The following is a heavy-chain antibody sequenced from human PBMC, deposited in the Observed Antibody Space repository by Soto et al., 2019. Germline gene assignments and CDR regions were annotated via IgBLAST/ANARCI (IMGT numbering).Heavy chain of an antibody. D-gene: IGHD3-16*01. CDR1: GFSLTTRGVG. CDR2: IYWDDDK. Sequence: QIALKESGPTLVKPTQTLTLTCTFSGFSLTTRGVGVGWIRQPPGKAQECLALIYWDDDKRYSPSLQSRLSITNDTSKNQVVLTMTHVDPVDTATYYCAHIPNYYQYDWFDPWGQGTLVSVSS. J-gene: IGHJ5*02. V-gene: IGHV2-5*02. CDR3: AHIPNYYQYDWFDP.